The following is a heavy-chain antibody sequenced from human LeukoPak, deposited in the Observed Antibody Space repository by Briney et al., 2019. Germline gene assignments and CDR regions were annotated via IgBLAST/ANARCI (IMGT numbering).Heavy chain of an antibody. Sequence: PGGSLRLSCAASGFTFSYYTMHWVRQAPGKGLEWVAVISYDGSNEYYADSVRGRFTISRDSSKNTLYLQMNSLRVEDTAVYYCARVLNYYDCSGYYFSYWGQGALVTVSS. V-gene: IGHV3-30-3*01. CDR3: ARVLNYYDCSGYYFSY. CDR2: ISYDGSNE. J-gene: IGHJ4*02. D-gene: IGHD3-22*01. CDR1: GFTFSYYT.